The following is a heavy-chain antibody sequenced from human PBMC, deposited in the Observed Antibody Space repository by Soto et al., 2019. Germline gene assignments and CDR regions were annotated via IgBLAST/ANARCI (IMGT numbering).Heavy chain of an antibody. V-gene: IGHV3-33*01. CDR3: ARAVGPFDY. J-gene: IGHJ4*02. Sequence: PGGSLRVSCAASGFTFSTYGMHWVRQAPGMGLEWVAVIWYDGSHKDYADSVKGRFTISRDNSKNTLYLQMNSLRVEDAAVYYCARAVGPFDYWGQGT. D-gene: IGHD1-26*01. CDR2: IWYDGSHK. CDR1: GFTFSTYG.